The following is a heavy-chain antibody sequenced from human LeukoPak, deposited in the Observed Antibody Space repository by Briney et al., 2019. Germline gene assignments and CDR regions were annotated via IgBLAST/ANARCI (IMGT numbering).Heavy chain of an antibody. V-gene: IGHV3-21*01. CDR1: GFTFSSYS. CDR2: ISSSSSYI. Sequence: PGGSLRLSCAASGFTFSSYSMNWVRQAPGKGLEWVSSISSSSSYIYYADSVKGRFTISRDNAKNSLYLQMNSLRAEDTAVYYCARDRDDSSGRLFDYRGQGTLVTVSS. D-gene: IGHD3-22*01. J-gene: IGHJ4*02. CDR3: ARDRDDSSGRLFDY.